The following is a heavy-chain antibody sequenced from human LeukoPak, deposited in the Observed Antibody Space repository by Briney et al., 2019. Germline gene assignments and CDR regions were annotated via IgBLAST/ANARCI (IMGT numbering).Heavy chain of an antibody. J-gene: IGHJ4*02. CDR1: GDSISSYY. Sequence: SETLSLTCTVSGDSISSYYWSWIRQPPGKGLEWMGYINYSGNTNYNPSLKSLVTISVDTSKNQFSRRLTSVTAADTAVYYCAREGRQDYVYFDCWGQGTLVTVSS. CDR2: INYSGNT. CDR3: AREGRQDYVYFDC. D-gene: IGHD4-17*01. V-gene: IGHV4-59*01.